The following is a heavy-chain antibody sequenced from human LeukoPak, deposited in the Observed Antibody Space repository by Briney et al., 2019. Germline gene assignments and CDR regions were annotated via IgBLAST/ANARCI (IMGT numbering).Heavy chain of an antibody. CDR1: GYTFTGYY. CDR2: INAGNGNT. V-gene: IGHV1-3*03. CDR3: ARDYYDSSGYYDRLNWFDP. D-gene: IGHD3-22*01. J-gene: IGHJ5*02. Sequence: GASVKVSCKPSGYTFTGYYIHWVRQAPGQRLEWMGWINAGNGNTKYSQEFQGRVTITRDTSASTAYMELSSLRSEDMAVYYCARDYYDSSGYYDRLNWFDPWGQGTLVTVSS.